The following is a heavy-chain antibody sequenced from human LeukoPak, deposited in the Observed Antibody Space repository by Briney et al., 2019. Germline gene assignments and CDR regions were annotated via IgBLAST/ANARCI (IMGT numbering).Heavy chain of an antibody. D-gene: IGHD3-22*01. CDR2: ISGSNSYI. J-gene: IGHJ4*02. Sequence: KSGGSLRLSCAASGFTFNSYSTNWVRQAPGKGLEWVSSISGSNSYIYYADSMKGRFTISRDNAKNSLYLQMNSLRAEDTAVYYCARSSDSSGYYGAFDYWGQGTLVTVSS. CDR3: ARSSDSSGYYGAFDY. CDR1: GFTFNSYS. V-gene: IGHV3-21*01.